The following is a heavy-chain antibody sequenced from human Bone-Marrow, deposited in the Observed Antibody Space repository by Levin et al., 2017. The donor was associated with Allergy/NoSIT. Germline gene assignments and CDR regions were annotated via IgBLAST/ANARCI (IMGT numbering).Heavy chain of an antibody. V-gene: IGHV3-23*01. D-gene: IGHD3-9*01. CDR2: IDDSGAKT. CDR3: ARDPGAILTGYLHFEH. CDR1: GFRFSDYA. Sequence: GGSLRLSCATSGFRFSDYAVSWVRQAPGKGLEWVSTIDDSGAKTYYADSVRGRFTISRDNSKNTLFLHMSSLRAEDTAIYYCARDPGAILTGYLHFEHWGQGALVTVSS. J-gene: IGHJ4*02.